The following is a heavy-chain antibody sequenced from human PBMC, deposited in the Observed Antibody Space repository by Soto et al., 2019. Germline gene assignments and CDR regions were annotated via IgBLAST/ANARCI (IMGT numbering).Heavy chain of an antibody. CDR3: VHRAGMGGNSWLPGH. D-gene: IGHD6-13*01. V-gene: IGHV2-5*02. J-gene: IGHJ4*02. CDR2: LYWDDDK. CDR1: GFSLSTSEVR. Sequence: QITLKESGPTLVKPTQTLTLTCTFSGFSLSTSEVRVGWIRQPPGKALEWLALLYWDDDKRYNPSLKSRLTITKDTSKNQVVLTLTNMDPVDTATYYCVHRAGMGGNSWLPGHWGQGTLVTVSS.